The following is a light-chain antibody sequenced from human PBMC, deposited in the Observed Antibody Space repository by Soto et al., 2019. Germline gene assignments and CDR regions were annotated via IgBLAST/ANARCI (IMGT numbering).Light chain of an antibody. CDR3: CSFADNSAFEGVV. Sequence: QSALTQPASVSGLPGSSITISSIGPSMVVGSYNLVSWYQQHPGKAPKLMIYGVSKRPSGISDRFSGSKSGNTASLTISGLQAEDEADYHCCSFADNSAFEGVVFGGGTKLTVL. CDR2: GVS. V-gene: IGLV2-23*02. J-gene: IGLJ2*01. CDR1: SMVVGSYNL.